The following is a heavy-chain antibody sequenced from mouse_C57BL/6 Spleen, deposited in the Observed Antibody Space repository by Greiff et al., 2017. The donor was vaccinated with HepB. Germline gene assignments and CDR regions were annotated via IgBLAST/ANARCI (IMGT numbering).Heavy chain of an antibody. Sequence: QVQLQQSGAELVKPGASVKISCKASGYAFSSYWMNWVKQRPGKGLEWIGQIYPGDGDTNYNGKFKGKATLTADKSSSTAYMQLSSLTSEDSAVDCCAKTEYDGRSPAGYAYWGQGTLVTVSA. CDR3: AKTEYDGRSPAGYAY. D-gene: IGHD1-1*01. J-gene: IGHJ3*01. CDR1: GYAFSSYW. CDR2: IYPGDGDT. V-gene: IGHV1-80*01.